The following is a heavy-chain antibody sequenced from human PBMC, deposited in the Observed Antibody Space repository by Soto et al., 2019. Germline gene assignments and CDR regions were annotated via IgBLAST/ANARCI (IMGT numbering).Heavy chain of an antibody. D-gene: IGHD6-6*01. CDR2: IYYSGST. J-gene: IGHJ4*02. CDR1: GGSISSYY. Sequence: SETLSLTYTVSGGSISSYYWSWIRQPPGKGLEWIGYIYYSGSTNYNPSLKSRVTISVDTSKNQFSLKLSSVTAADTAVYYCARTYSSSPNFDYWGQGTLVTVSS. V-gene: IGHV4-59*01. CDR3: ARTYSSSPNFDY.